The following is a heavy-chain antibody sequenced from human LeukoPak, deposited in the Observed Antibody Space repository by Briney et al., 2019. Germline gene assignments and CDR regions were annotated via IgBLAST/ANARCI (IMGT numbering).Heavy chain of an antibody. CDR2: ISAYNGNT. J-gene: IGHJ6*03. Sequence: EASVKVYCKASGYTFTSYGISWVRQAPGQGLEGMGWISAYNGNTNYAQKLQGRVTMTTDTSTSTAYMELSRLRSDDTAVYYCARGQQWLAYYMDVWGKGTTVTVSS. CDR3: ARGQQWLAYYMDV. CDR1: GYTFTSYG. D-gene: IGHD6-19*01. V-gene: IGHV1-18*01.